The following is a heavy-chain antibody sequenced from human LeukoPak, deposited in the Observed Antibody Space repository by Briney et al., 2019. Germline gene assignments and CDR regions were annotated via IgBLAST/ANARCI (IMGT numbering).Heavy chain of an antibody. CDR3: ARGGYHHGFDI. Sequence: VESLGLSCAASGFTFNSYWFHWVRQAPGKGLVWVSRINSDGSDTIYADSVKGRFTISRDNAKSTVYLQMNSLKAEDTAVYYCARGGYHHGFDIWGQGTMVTVSS. J-gene: IGHJ3*02. V-gene: IGHV3-74*01. D-gene: IGHD2-15*01. CDR1: GFTFNSYW. CDR2: INSDGSDT.